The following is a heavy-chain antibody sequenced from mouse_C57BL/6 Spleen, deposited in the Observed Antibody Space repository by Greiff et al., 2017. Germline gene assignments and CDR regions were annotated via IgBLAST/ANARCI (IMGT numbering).Heavy chain of an antibody. V-gene: IGHV1-64*01. Sequence: QVQLQQPGAELVKPGASVKLSCKASGYTFTSYWMHWVKQRPGQGLEWIGMIHPNSGSTNYNEKFKSKATLTVYKSSSTAYMQLSSLTSEDSAVYYCARSNTTVDFDYWGQGTTLTVSS. CDR2: IHPNSGST. CDR1: GYTFTSYW. D-gene: IGHD1-1*01. CDR3: ARSNTTVDFDY. J-gene: IGHJ2*01.